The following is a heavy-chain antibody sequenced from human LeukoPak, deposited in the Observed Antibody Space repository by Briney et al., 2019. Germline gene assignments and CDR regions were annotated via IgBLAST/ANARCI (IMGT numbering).Heavy chain of an antibody. D-gene: IGHD6-19*01. CDR1: GFTFSSYS. CDR3: ARGRGSGWYYFDY. J-gene: IGHJ4*02. Sequence: GGSLRLSCAASGFTFSSYSMNWVRQAPGKGLEWVSSISSSSSYIYYADSVKGRFTISRDNAKNSLYLQMNSLRAEDTAVYYCARGRGSGWYYFDYWGQGTLVTVSS. V-gene: IGHV3-21*01. CDR2: ISSSSSYI.